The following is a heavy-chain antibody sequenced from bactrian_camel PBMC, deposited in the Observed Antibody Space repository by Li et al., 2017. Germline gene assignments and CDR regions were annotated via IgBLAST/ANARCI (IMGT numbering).Heavy chain of an antibody. D-gene: IGHD2*01. Sequence: VQLVESGGGSVQAGGSLKLSCVASGYSDSGFCVGWFRQVPGKEREGVASIYIGGHSTTYADSVKGRFTISRDSANHTVYLQMNSLKPEDTAMYYCAAVTNNGCGGCWYPSYSYWGQGTQVTVS. V-gene: IGHV3S19*01. CDR3: AAVTNNGCGGCWYPSYSY. CDR1: GYSDSGFC. J-gene: IGHJ4*01. CDR2: IYIGGHST.